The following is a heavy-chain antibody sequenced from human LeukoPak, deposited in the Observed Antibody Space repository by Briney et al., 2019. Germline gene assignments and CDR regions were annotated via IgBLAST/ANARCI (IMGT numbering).Heavy chain of an antibody. CDR1: GYSFTNYC. D-gene: IGHD3-22*01. Sequence: GESLKISCKASGYSFTNYCIGWGRQMPGKGLGWIGTIYPGDSDTRYRQSFQGQVTISAAKSISTAYLKWRSLKASDTDMYYCARLGLEAYDSSGYYYFDYWGQGALVTVSS. V-gene: IGHV5-51*01. CDR3: ARLGLEAYDSSGYYYFDY. CDR2: IYPGDSDT. J-gene: IGHJ4*02.